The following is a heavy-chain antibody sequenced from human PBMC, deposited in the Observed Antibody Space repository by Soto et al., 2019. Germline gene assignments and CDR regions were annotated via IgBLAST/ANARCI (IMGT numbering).Heavy chain of an antibody. D-gene: IGHD3-22*01. CDR3: AKDPGGTRDSSGYYYRYYYYGMDV. V-gene: IGHV3-23*01. J-gene: IGHJ6*02. Sequence: GGSLRLSCAASGFTFSSYAMSWVRQAPGKGLEWVSAISGSGGSTYYADSVKGRFTISRDNSKNTLYLQMNSLRAEDTAVYYCAKDPGGTRDSSGYYYRYYYYGMDVWGQGTTVTVSS. CDR2: ISGSGGST. CDR1: GFTFSSYA.